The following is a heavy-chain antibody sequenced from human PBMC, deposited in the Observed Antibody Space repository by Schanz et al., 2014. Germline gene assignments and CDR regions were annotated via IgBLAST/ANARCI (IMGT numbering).Heavy chain of an antibody. J-gene: IGHJ6*02. CDR1: GFTFSSYA. CDR2: ISASGGST. V-gene: IGHV3-23*01. Sequence: EGQLLESGGGLIQPGGSLRLSCAASGFTFSSYAMSWVRQAPGKGLEWVSTISASGGSTYYADSVKGRFTISRDNSKNILYLQMNSLRADDTAVYYCAKARRKSNCSGGRCFHYSYYGMDVWGQGTTVTVSS. CDR3: AKARRKSNCSGGRCFHYSYYGMDV. D-gene: IGHD2-15*01.